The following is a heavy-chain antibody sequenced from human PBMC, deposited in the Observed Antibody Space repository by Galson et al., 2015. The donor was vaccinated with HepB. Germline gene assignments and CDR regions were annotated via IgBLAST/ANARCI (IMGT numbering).Heavy chain of an antibody. D-gene: IGHD6-19*01. CDR3: ARGRGIAVAEYYFDY. CDR2: INPSGGST. Sequence: SVKVSCKASGYTFTSYYMHWVRQAPGQGLEWMGIINPSGGSTSYAQKFQGRVTMTRDTSTSTVYMELSSLRSEDTAVYYCARGRGIAVAEYYFDYWGQGTLVTVSS. J-gene: IGHJ4*02. CDR1: GYTFTSYY. V-gene: IGHV1-46*03.